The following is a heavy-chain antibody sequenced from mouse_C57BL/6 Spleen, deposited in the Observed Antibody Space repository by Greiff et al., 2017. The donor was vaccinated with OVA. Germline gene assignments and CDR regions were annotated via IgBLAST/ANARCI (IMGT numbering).Heavy chain of an antibody. D-gene: IGHD1-1*01. V-gene: IGHV1-19*01. CDR2: ITTYNGGT. CDR3: VFVYYYWSSYVDY. J-gene: IGHJ2*01. Sequence: EVQLQESGPVVVKPGASVKMSCKASGYTFTDYYMNWVKQSHGKSLEWIGVITTYNGGTSYNQKFEGKATLSVDKSSSTAYMGLNSLKSEDSAVYYCVFVYYYWSSYVDYWGQGPTLTLSS. CDR1: GYTFTDYY.